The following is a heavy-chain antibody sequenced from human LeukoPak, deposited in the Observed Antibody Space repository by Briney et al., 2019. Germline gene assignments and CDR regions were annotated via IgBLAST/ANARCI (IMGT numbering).Heavy chain of an antibody. Sequence: PSQTLSLTCTVSADSISSGGHSWSWVRQHPGKGLEWIGNIYSTGGTHYTPSPKSRVTISVDTSKNQVSLKVTSVPAANTAVYYCARAPHSDITAFDCWGPGTLVTVSP. CDR3: ARAPHSDITAFDC. V-gene: IGHV4-31*03. CDR1: ADSISSGGHS. D-gene: IGHD3-9*01. J-gene: IGHJ4*02. CDR2: IYSTGGT.